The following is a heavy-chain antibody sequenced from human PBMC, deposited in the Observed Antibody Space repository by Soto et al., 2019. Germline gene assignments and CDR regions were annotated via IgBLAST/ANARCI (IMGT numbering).Heavy chain of an antibody. CDR3: ARVGSGYSYGYKEFWDYHYDVMDV. CDR1: GYSFTSYW. J-gene: IGHJ6*02. V-gene: IGHV5-10-1*01. D-gene: IGHD5-18*01. CDR2: IDPSDSYT. Sequence: GASLKSSCKGSGYSFTSYWISWVRQMPGKGLEWMGRIDPSDSYTNYSPSFQGHVTISADKSISTAYLQWSSLKASDTAMYYCARVGSGYSYGYKEFWDYHYDVMDVWSQGTTVIVSS.